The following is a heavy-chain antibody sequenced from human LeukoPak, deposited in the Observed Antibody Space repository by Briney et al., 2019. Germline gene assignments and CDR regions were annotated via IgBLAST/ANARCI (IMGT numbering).Heavy chain of an antibody. J-gene: IGHJ4*02. V-gene: IGHV4-59*01. CDR3: ARARSSGYSFDY. Sequence: SETLSLTCTVSGDSISSYYWNWVRQPPGKGLEGIGYIYYSGSTNYNPSLTSRVTISVDTSKNQFSLKLSSVTAADTAVYYCARARSSGYSFDYWGQGTLVTVSS. CDR2: IYYSGST. CDR1: GDSISSYY. D-gene: IGHD3-22*01.